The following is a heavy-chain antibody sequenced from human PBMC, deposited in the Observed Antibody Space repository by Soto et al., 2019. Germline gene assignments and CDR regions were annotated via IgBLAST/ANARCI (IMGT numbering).Heavy chain of an antibody. CDR2: INHSGST. Sequence: QVQLQQWGAGLLKPSETLSLTCAVYGGSFSGYYWSWIRQPPGKGLEWIGEINHSGSTNYNPSLKSRVTISVDTSKNQFSLKLSSVTAADTAVYYCARVWRDGYNSWLGAFDIWGQGTMVTVSS. D-gene: IGHD5-12*01. CDR1: GGSFSGYY. V-gene: IGHV4-34*01. J-gene: IGHJ3*02. CDR3: ARVWRDGYNSWLGAFDI.